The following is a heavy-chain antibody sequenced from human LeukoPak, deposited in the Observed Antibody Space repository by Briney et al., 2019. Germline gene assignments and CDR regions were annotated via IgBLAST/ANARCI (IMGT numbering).Heavy chain of an antibody. Sequence: PGGSLRLSCAASGFTFSTYTMNWVRQAPGKGLEWVSSISITSSDIYYADSVKGRFTISRDNAKNSLFLQMNSLRAEDTAAYYCARVRDGYNYLARGLDYWGQGTLVTVSS. CDR1: GFTFSTYT. V-gene: IGHV3-21*01. D-gene: IGHD5-24*01. CDR3: ARVRDGYNYLARGLDY. CDR2: ISITSSDI. J-gene: IGHJ4*02.